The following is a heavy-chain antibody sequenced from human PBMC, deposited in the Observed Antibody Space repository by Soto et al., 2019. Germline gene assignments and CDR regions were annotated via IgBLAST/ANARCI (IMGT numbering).Heavy chain of an antibody. V-gene: IGHV1-69*06. J-gene: IGHJ5*02. CDR2: IIPIFGTA. CDR1: GGTFSSYA. CDR3: ARSIYSGSGSLNWFDP. Sequence: QVQLVQSGAEVKKPGSSVKVSCKASGGTFSSYAISWVRQAPGQGLEWMGGIIPIFGTANYAQKFQGRVTISGDKSTSTAYMELSSLRSEDTAVYYCARSIYSGSGSLNWFDPWGQGTLVTVSS. D-gene: IGHD3-10*01.